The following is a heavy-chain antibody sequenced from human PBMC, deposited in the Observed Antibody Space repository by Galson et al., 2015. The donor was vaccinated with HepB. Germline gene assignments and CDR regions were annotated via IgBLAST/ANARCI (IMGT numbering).Heavy chain of an antibody. CDR1: GGSFSGYY. V-gene: IGHV4-34*01. CDR2: INHSGST. Sequence: ETLSLTCAVYGGSFSGYYWSWIRQPPGKGLEWIGEINHSGSTNYNPSLKSRVTISVDTSKNQFSLKLSSVTAADTAVYYCARAPGKGDWFDPWGQGTLVTVS. D-gene: IGHD3-16*01. J-gene: IGHJ5*02. CDR3: ARAPGKGDWFDP.